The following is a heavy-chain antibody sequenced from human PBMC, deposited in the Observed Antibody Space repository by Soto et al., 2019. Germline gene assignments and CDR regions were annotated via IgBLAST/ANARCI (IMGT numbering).Heavy chain of an antibody. V-gene: IGHV3-33*01. CDR2: IWYDGSNK. CDR3: AREQTSSRGPNRYGSGGGYYLVEGLFDP. Sequence: QVQLVESGGGVVQPGRSLRLSCAASGFTFSSYGMHWVRQAPGKGLEWVAVIWYDGSNKYYADSVKGRFTISRDNSKNTLYLKTNSLRAEDMAVYYCAREQTSSRGPNRYGSGGGYYLVEGLFDPWGQGTLVTVSS. J-gene: IGHJ5*02. D-gene: IGHD2-15*01. CDR1: GFTFSSYG.